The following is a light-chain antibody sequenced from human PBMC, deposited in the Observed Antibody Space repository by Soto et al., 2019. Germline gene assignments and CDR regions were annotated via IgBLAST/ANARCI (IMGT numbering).Light chain of an antibody. CDR3: QQRSNWPPIT. CDR2: DAS. V-gene: IGKV3-11*01. Sequence: EIVLTQSPATLSLSPGERATLSCRASQSVSSYLAWYQQKPGQAPRLLIYDASNRATGIPARFSGSGSGTDFTLTISSLEHEDFAVYYCQQRSNWPPITFGQGTRLEIX. CDR1: QSVSSY. J-gene: IGKJ5*01.